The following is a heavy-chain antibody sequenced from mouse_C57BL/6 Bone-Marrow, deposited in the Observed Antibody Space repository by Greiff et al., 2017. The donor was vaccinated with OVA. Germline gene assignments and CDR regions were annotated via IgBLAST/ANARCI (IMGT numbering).Heavy chain of an antibody. CDR1: GYTFTGYW. Sequence: QVQLKQSGAELMKPGASVKLSCKATGYTFTGYWIEWVKQRPGHGLEWIGEILPGSGSTNYNEKFKGKATFTADTSSNTAYMQLSSLTTVSSAVYYCARTPCYVYCDYWGQGTTLTVSS. CDR2: ILPGSGST. J-gene: IGHJ2*01. CDR3: ARTPCYVYCDY. V-gene: IGHV1-9*01. D-gene: IGHD1-1*01.